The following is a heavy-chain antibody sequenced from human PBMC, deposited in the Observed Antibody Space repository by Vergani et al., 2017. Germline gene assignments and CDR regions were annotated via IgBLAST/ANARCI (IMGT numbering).Heavy chain of an antibody. D-gene: IGHD3-22*01. V-gene: IGHV4-34*01. CDR1: GGSFSGYY. J-gene: IGHJ6*02. CDR3: ARVGGRYYDSRGYYSYYYGMDV. CDR2: INHSGNT. Sequence: QVQLQQWGAGLLKPSETLSLTCAVYGGSFSGYYWSWIRQTPGKGLEWSGEINHSGNTNYNPSLKSRVTISVDTSKNQFSLKLSSVTAADTAVYYCARVGGRYYDSRGYYSYYYGMDVWGQGTTVTVSS.